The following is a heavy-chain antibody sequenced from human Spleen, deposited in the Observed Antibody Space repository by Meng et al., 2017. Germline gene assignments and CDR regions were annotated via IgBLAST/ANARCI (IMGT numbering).Heavy chain of an antibody. Sequence: ASVKVSCKAPGGIFSNSVVGWVRQAPGQGLEWMGIINPSGGSTSYAQKFQGRVTMTRDTSTSTVYMELSSLRSEDTAVYYCAREIVGATTLYEPNFDYWGQGTLVTVSS. CDR2: INPSGGST. V-gene: IGHV1-46*01. CDR3: AREIVGATTLYEPNFDY. CDR1: GGIFSNSV. J-gene: IGHJ4*02. D-gene: IGHD1-26*01.